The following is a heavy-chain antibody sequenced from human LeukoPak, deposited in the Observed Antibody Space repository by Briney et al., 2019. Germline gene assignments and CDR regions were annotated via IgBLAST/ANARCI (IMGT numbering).Heavy chain of an antibody. CDR1: GFTFSSYA. CDR3: ARDLVRSSGPKASHYYYYYGMDV. CDR2: ISSNGGST. D-gene: IGHD6-19*01. V-gene: IGHV3-64*01. J-gene: IGHJ6*02. Sequence: GGSLRLSCAASGFTFSSYAMHWVRQAPGKGLEYVSAISSNGGSTYYANSVKGRFTISRDNPKNTLYLQMGSLRAEDMAVYYCARDLVRSSGPKASHYYYYYGMDVWGQGTTVTVSS.